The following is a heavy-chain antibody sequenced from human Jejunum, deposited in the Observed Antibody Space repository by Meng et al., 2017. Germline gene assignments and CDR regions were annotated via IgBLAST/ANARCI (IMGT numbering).Heavy chain of an antibody. D-gene: IGHD3-22*01. V-gene: IGHV4-34*01. CDR3: AGVEYRGTSSVSIGLGH. Sequence: VHRREGGLGLVERSESLSLHCVVIGVSLSDNSLTCFHDQQGKQLEWIGEIKAGGRINYNPSLKSGVTMSVDMSKNQVSLKMNSVTAADTAVYYGAGVEYRGTSSVSIGLGHWGQGALVTVSS. J-gene: IGHJ4*02. CDR2: IKAGGRI. CDR1: GVSLSDNS.